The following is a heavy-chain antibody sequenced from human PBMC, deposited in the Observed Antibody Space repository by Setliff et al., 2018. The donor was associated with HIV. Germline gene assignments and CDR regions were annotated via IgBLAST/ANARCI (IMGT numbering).Heavy chain of an antibody. CDR2: IKLSSGGT. V-gene: IGHV1-2*02. D-gene: IGHD6-25*01. CDR1: GNSFNGDF. J-gene: IGHJ4*02. CDR3: VTSPGSFTSVDETEAGDY. Sequence: ASVKVSCKAPGNSFNGDFLNWVRQAPGQGLEWMGNIKLSSGGTKFEQKFLGRVTMTRDTSTNTAFMALRRLNSDDTATYFCVTSPGSFTSVDETEAGDYWGQGTLVTVSS.